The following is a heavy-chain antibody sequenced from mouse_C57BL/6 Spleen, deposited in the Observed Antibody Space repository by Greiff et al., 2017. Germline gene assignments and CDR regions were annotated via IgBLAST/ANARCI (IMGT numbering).Heavy chain of an antibody. Sequence: EVKLVESGGGLVKPGGSLKLSCAASGFTFSDYGMHWVRQAPEKGLEWVAYISSGSSTIYYADTVKGRFTITRDNAKNTLFLQMTSLRSEDTAMYYCARPYDNGYAMDYWGQGTSVTVSS. J-gene: IGHJ4*01. D-gene: IGHD2-4*01. V-gene: IGHV5-17*01. CDR1: GFTFSDYG. CDR2: ISSGSSTI. CDR3: ARPYDNGYAMDY.